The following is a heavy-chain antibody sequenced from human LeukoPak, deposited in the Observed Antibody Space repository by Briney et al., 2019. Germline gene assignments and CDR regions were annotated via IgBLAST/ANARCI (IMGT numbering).Heavy chain of an antibody. Sequence: SETLSLTCAVSGGSISSGGYYWSWIRQPPGKGLEWIGYIYHSGSTYYNPSLKSRVTISVDRSKNQFSLKLSSVTAADTAVYYCARVGGYCSSTSCWNFDYWGQGTLVTVSS. D-gene: IGHD2-2*01. V-gene: IGHV4-30-2*01. CDR1: GGSISSGGYY. CDR2: IYHSGST. J-gene: IGHJ4*02. CDR3: ARVGGYCSSTSCWNFDY.